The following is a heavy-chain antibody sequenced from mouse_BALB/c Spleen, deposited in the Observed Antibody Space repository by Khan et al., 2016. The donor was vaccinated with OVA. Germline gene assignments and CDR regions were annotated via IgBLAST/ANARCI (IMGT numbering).Heavy chain of an antibody. Sequence: QIQLVQSGPELKKPGETVKISCKASGYTFKNYVMNWVKQSPGKGLKWMGWINTYTGEPTYADDFKGRFAFSLETSASTAYLQINSLKNEDTAIYFCVRVHGGYWGQGTTLTVSS. CDR2: INTYTGEP. V-gene: IGHV9-3-1*01. J-gene: IGHJ2*01. CDR3: VRVHGGY. CDR1: GYTFKNYV.